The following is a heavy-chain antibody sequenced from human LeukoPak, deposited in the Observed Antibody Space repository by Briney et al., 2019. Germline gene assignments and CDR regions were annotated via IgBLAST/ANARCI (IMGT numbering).Heavy chain of an antibody. J-gene: IGHJ4*02. CDR3: ARGPSLITMVRGVIIT. Sequence: SETLSLTCTVFGGSISSYYWSWIRQPPGKGLEWIGYIYYSGSTNHNPSLKSRVTISVDTSKNQFSLKLSSVTAADTAVYYCARGPSLITMVRGVIITWGQGTLVTVSS. CDR2: IYYSGST. CDR1: GGSISSYY. D-gene: IGHD3-10*01. V-gene: IGHV4-59*01.